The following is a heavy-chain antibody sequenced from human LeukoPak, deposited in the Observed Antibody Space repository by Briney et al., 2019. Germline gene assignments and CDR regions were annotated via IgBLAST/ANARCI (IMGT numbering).Heavy chain of an antibody. J-gene: IGHJ4*02. CDR1: GGSISSYY. V-gene: IGHV4-59*01. Sequence: KSSETLSLTCTVSGGSISSYYWSWIRQPPGKGLEWIGYIYYSGSTNYNPSLKSRVTISVDTSKNQFSLKLSSVTAADTAVYYCARDGGAPDYWGQGTLVTVSS. D-gene: IGHD4/OR15-4a*01. CDR2: IYYSGST. CDR3: ARDGGAPDY.